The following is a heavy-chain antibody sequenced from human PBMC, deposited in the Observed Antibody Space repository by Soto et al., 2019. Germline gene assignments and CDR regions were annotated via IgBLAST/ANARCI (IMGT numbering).Heavy chain of an antibody. Sequence: QVPLVQSGAEVKKPGASVKVSCKASGYTVTSYGISWVRQAHGQGLEWMGGIIAYNGNTNYAQKLQGRVTMTTDTSTSRAYRELRSLSSDDTAVYSCAREEGTYYEFGSDYYPFDYWGQGTLGTVSS. V-gene: IGHV1-18*01. CDR2: IIAYNGNT. J-gene: IGHJ4*02. D-gene: IGHD3-3*01. CDR3: AREEGTYYEFGSDYYPFDY. CDR1: GYTVTSYG.